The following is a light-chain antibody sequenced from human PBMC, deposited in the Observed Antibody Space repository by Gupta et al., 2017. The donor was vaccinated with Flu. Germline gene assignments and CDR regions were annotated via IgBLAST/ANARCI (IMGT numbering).Light chain of an antibody. CDR1: QSVLAY. Sequence: DTLYLSPGDRATLSCTASQSVLAYLVWYKQKPCQAPRLLIYDASTMEPGVTARFSGSGFGKELPLSISSREQEDFAVYYFHQPSSWPPLTFGWGTKVDI. V-gene: IGKV3-11*01. CDR3: HQPSSWPPLT. CDR2: DAS. J-gene: IGKJ4*01.